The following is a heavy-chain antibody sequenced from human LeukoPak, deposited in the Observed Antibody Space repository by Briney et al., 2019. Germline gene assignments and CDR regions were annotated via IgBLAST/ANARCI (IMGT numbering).Heavy chain of an antibody. CDR3: ARDSDDYGDYFWFDP. J-gene: IGHJ5*02. V-gene: IGHV1-69*01. Sequence: ASVKVSCKASGGTFSSYAISWVRQAPGQGLEWMGGIIPIFGTANYAQKFQGRVTITADESTSTAYMELSSLRSEDTAVYYCARDSDDYGDYFWFDPWGQGTLVTVSS. CDR1: GGTFSSYA. CDR2: IIPIFGTA. D-gene: IGHD4-17*01.